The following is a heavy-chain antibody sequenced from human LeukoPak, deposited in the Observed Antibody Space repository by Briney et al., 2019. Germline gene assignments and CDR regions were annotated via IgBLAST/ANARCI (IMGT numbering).Heavy chain of an antibody. D-gene: IGHD3-22*01. CDR3: ARGMIHDY. CDR2: IYYTGST. CDR1: GGSISSYY. V-gene: IGHV4-59*01. Sequence: PSQTLSLTSAVSGGSISSYYWSWIRQPPRKGLEWIGYIYYTGSTNYNPSLKSRVTISVDTSKNQFSLKLSSVTAADTAVYYCARGMIHDYWGQGTLVTVSS. J-gene: IGHJ4*02.